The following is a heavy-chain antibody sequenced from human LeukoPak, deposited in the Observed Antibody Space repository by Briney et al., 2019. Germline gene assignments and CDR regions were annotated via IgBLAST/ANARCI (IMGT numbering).Heavy chain of an antibody. CDR3: ARGATYGSGKFLDY. J-gene: IGHJ4*02. D-gene: IGHD3-10*01. CDR2: IYTGGSI. V-gene: IGHV3-53*01. Sequence: GGSLRLSCAASGLSVSSNYMSWVRQAPGKGPEWVSVIYTGGSIYYADSVKGRFTISRDNSKSTLYLQMNSLRAENTAVYHGARGATYGSGKFLDYWGQGTLLTVSS. CDR1: GLSVSSNY.